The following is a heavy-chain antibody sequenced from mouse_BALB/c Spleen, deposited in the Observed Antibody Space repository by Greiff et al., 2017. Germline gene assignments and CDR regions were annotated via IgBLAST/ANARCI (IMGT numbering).Heavy chain of an antibody. Sequence: QIQLQQSGAELVRPGTSVKVSCKASGYAFTNYLIEWVKQRPGQGLEWIGVINPGSGGTNYNEKFKGKATLTADKSSSTAYMQLSSLTSDDSAVYFCARDGYMFAYWGQGTLVTVSA. J-gene: IGHJ3*01. D-gene: IGHD2-3*01. V-gene: IGHV1-54*01. CDR3: ARDGYMFAY. CDR2: INPGSGGT. CDR1: GYAFTNYL.